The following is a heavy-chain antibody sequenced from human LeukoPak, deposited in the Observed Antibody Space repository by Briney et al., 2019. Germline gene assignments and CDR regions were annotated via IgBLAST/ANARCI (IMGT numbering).Heavy chain of an antibody. CDR1: GGSISSSSYY. CDR2: IYYSGST. D-gene: IGHD3-10*01. J-gene: IGHJ6*02. V-gene: IGHV4-39*01. Sequence: SETLSLTYTVSGGSISSSSYYWGWIRQPPGKGLEWIGSIYYSGSTYYNPSLKSRVTISVDTSKNQFSLKLSSVTAADTAVYYCASTKDKTLWFGELLGHYYGMDVWGQGTTVTVSS. CDR3: ASTKDKTLWFGELLGHYYGMDV.